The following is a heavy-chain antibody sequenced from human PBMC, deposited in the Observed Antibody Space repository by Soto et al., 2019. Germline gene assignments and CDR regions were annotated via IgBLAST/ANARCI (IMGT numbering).Heavy chain of an antibody. CDR3: VRDGVWSGYVNRLDP. CDR2: IWYDGSNK. Sequence: QVQLVESGGGVVQPGRSLRLSCAASGFTFSSYGMHWVGQAPGKGLEWVAVIWYDGSNKYYANSVKGRFTISRDKSKNTLYLQMNSLRAEDTAVYYCVRDGVWSGYVNRLDPWGQGNLVNVFS. CDR1: GFTFSSYG. J-gene: IGHJ5*02. D-gene: IGHD3-3*01. V-gene: IGHV3-33*01.